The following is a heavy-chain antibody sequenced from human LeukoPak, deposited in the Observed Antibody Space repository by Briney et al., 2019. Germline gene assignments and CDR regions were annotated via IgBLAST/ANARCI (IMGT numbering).Heavy chain of an antibody. CDR3: ARSAFDIVVVVATEYYYMDV. CDR2: INPNSGGT. J-gene: IGHJ6*03. D-gene: IGHD2-15*01. CDR1: GYTFTGYY. V-gene: IGHV1-2*02. Sequence: ASVKVSCKASGYTFTGYYMHWVRQAPGQGLEWMGWINPNSGGTNYAQKFQGRVTITRNTSISTAYMELSSLRSEDTAVYYCARSAFDIVVVVATEYYYMDVWGKGTTVTVSS.